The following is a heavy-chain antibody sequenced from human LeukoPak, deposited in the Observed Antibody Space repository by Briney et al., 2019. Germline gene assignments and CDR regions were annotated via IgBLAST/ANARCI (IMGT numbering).Heavy chain of an antibody. Sequence: GGSLRLSCADTGITFSRFWMSWVRQAPGKGLQWVANINQDGSEKHYVDSVKGRFTISRDNAENSLYLQMNGLRAEDTAVYYCASGGHLDYWGQGALVTVAS. CDR3: ASGGHLDY. V-gene: IGHV3-7*03. J-gene: IGHJ4*02. CDR2: INQDGSEK. D-gene: IGHD3-16*01. CDR1: GITFSRFW.